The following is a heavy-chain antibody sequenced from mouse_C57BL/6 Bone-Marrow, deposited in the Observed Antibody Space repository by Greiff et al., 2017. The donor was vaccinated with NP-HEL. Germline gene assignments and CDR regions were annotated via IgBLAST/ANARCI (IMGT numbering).Heavy chain of an antibody. CDR2: IWWDDDK. CDR1: GFSLSTFGMG. CDR3: ARIDYYGTGYFDV. J-gene: IGHJ1*03. Sequence: QVQLKESGPVILQPSQTLSLTCSFSGFSLSTFGMGVGWIRQPSGKGLEWLAHIWWDDDKYYNQALKSRLTISKDTSKNQVFLKIANVDTADTATYYCARIDYYGTGYFDVWGTGTTVTVSS. D-gene: IGHD1-1*01. V-gene: IGHV8-8*01.